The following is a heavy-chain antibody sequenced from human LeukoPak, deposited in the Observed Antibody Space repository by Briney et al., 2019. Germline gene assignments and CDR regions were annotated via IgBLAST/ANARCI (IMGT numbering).Heavy chain of an antibody. CDR1: GGSISSYY. J-gene: IGHJ5*02. CDR3: VRVGRVAVGYNWFDP. V-gene: IGHV4-59*05. Sequence: SESLSLTCTVSGGSISSYYWSWIRQPPGKGLEWIVSIYYSGSTYSNPSLKSRVTISVDTSKNQFSLELRSVTAADTAVYYCVRVGRVAVGYNWFDPWGQGTLVTVSS. CDR2: IYYSGST. D-gene: IGHD2-15*01.